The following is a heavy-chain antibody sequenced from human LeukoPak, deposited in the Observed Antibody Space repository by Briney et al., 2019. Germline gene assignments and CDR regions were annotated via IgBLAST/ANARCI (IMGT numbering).Heavy chain of an antibody. D-gene: IGHD3-9*01. J-gene: IGHJ4*02. CDR3: ATDFRYFDWLPGY. CDR1: GYTFTSYG. CDR2: FDPEDGET. Sequence: ASVKVSCKASGYTFTSYGISWVRQAPGQGLEWMGGFDPEDGETIYAQKFQGRVTMTEDTSTDTAYMELSSLRSEDTAVYYCATDFRYFDWLPGYWGQGTLVTVSS. V-gene: IGHV1-24*01.